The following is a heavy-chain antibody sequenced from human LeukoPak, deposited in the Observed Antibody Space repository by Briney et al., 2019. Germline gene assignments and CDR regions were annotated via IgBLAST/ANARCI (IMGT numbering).Heavy chain of an antibody. Sequence: ASETLSLTCTVSGGSISSYYWSWIRQPPGKGLEWIGYIYYSGSTNYNPSLKSRVTISVDTSKNQFSLKLSSVTAADTAVYYCARAPRWGYCSSTSCYDYWGQGTLVTVSS. D-gene: IGHD2-2*01. J-gene: IGHJ4*02. CDR2: IYYSGST. CDR1: GGSISSYY. V-gene: IGHV4-59*12. CDR3: ARAPRWGYCSSTSCYDY.